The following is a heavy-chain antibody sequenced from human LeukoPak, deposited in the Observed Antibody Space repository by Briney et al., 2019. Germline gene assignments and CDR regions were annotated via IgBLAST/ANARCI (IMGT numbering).Heavy chain of an antibody. CDR1: GFTVSSNY. CDR3: ARVSWDYTWGFDP. D-gene: IGHD4-11*01. CDR2: IYSGGST. V-gene: IGHV3-53*01. J-gene: IGHJ5*02. Sequence: PGGSLRLSCAASGFTVSSNYMSWVRQAPGKGLEWVSVIYSGGSTYYADSVKGRFTISRDNSKNTLYLQMNSLRAEDTAVYYCARVSWDYTWGFDPWGQGSLVTVSS.